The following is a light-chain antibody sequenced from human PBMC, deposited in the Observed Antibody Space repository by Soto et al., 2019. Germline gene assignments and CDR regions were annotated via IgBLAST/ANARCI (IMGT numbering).Light chain of an antibody. J-gene: IGKJ4*01. Sequence: DIQMTQSPSSLSASVGDRVTITCRASQNIKKFLNWYQQKLGKAPRLLIYTASSLQVGFPSRFSGSGSGTDFTLTISSLQPEDFATYYCQQSFSAPLTFGGGTRWRSN. CDR2: TAS. V-gene: IGKV1-39*01. CDR1: QNIKKF. CDR3: QQSFSAPLT.